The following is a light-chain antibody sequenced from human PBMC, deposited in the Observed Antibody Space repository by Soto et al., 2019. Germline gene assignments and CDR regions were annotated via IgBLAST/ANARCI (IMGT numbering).Light chain of an antibody. CDR2: GAS. CDR1: RDISNS. J-gene: IGKJ1*01. V-gene: IGKV1-12*01. CDR3: QQTSVFPRT. Sequence: DIQMTQSPSSVSASVGDRLTIPCRASRDISNSLAWYQQTPGKAPKLLLRGASSLHRGVPSRFSGGGAGTEFTLTISSLQPEDFATYYCQQTSVFPRTFGQGTKVDIK.